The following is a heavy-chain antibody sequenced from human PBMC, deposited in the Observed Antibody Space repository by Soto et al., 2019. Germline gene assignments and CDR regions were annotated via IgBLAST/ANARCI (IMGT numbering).Heavy chain of an antibody. Sequence: VQLEESGGGLVQPGRSLRLSCTASGFRFDDHAMHWVRQAPGKGPEWVSGISWHSGADVYAVSVRGRFKIFRDNAKNSLYLQMNGLTSEDTALYYCVKDGNNYAVDVWGQGTTVIVSS. CDR1: GFRFDDHA. CDR3: VKDGNNYAVDV. J-gene: IGHJ6*02. CDR2: ISWHSGAD. D-gene: IGHD5-18*01. V-gene: IGHV3-9*01.